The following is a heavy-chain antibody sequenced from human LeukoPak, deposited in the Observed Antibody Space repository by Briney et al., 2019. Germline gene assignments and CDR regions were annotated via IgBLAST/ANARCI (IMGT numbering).Heavy chain of an antibody. CDR3: ARAGTGYSSSWYPAFDDYGMDV. V-gene: IGHV1-69*13. CDR2: IIPIFGTA. J-gene: IGHJ6*02. CDR1: GGTFSSYA. Sequence: ASVKVSCKASGGTFSSYAISWVRQAPGQGLEWMGGIIPIFGTANYAQKFQGRVTITADESTSTAYMEQSSLRSEDTAVYYCARAGTGYSSSWYPAFDDYGMDVWGQGTTVTVSS. D-gene: IGHD6-13*01.